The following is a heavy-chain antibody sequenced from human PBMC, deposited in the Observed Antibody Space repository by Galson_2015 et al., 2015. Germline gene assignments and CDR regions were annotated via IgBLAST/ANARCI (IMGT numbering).Heavy chain of an antibody. J-gene: IGHJ6*02. CDR3: ARDFIAAGGLDV. Sequence: LRLACAASEFTFPNYWMSWVRPAPGQGREWLANIMPNGSDRYYVDSVKGRFTISRDNAKNSLYLKMNSLRAEDTAVYYCARDFIAAGGLDVWGQGTTVTVS. D-gene: IGHD3-16*02. V-gene: IGHV3-7*03. CDR1: EFTFPNYW. CDR2: IMPNGSDR.